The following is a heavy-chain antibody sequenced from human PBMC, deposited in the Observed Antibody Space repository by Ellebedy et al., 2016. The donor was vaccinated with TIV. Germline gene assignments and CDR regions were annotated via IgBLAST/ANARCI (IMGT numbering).Heavy chain of an antibody. CDR2: IYYSGST. V-gene: IGHV4-61*01. Sequence: MPSETLSLTCTVSGGSISRGCYYWSWLRQHPGKGLEWIGYIYYSGSTNYNPSLKSPVTISGDTSKNQFSLRMSTVTAADTAVYYCARRKITVFGETDAFDIWGQGTVVTVSS. CDR3: ARRKITVFGETDAFDI. J-gene: IGHJ3*02. D-gene: IGHD3-3*01. CDR1: GGSISRGCYY.